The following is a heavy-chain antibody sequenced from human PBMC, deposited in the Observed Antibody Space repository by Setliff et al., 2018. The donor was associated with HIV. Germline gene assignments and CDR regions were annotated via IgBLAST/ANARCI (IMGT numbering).Heavy chain of an antibody. J-gene: IGHJ4*01. CDR2: INPSGSA. Sequence: PSETLSLTCAVYGGSFSGYYWSWIRQPPGKGLEWIGEINPSGSANYSPSLKSRVTISVDTSKNEFSLKLGSVTAADTAAYFCARGGLNDYTLFYDFWGQGTLVTVSS. D-gene: IGHD3-3*01. V-gene: IGHV4-34*01. CDR1: GGSFSGYY. CDR3: ARGGLNDYTLFYDF.